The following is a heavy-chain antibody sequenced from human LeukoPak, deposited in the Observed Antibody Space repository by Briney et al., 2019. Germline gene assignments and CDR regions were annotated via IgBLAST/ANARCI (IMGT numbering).Heavy chain of an antibody. D-gene: IGHD3-10*01. CDR1: GFTFSSYV. CDR3: AGGDGSGIYYHYNYLDV. CDR2: ISCSGGRT. Sequence: PGGSLRLSCAASGFTFSSYVMTWVRQAPGKGLEWVSGISCSGGRTYYADSVKGRFIISRDNSKDTLYLQMNSLRADDTAVYYCAGGDGSGIYYHYNYLDVWGKGTTVTVSS. V-gene: IGHV3-23*01. J-gene: IGHJ6*03.